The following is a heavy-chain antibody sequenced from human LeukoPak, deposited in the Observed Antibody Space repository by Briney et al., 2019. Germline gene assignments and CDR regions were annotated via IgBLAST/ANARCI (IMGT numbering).Heavy chain of an antibody. D-gene: IGHD3-22*01. CDR2: INPSGGST. CDR1: GYTFTSYF. Sequence: GASVKVSCKASGYTFTSYFLPWVGQAPGQGLEWMGKINPSGGSTGYPQKFQGRVTMTRDTSTSTVYMELSSLRSEDAAVYYCARVHYYDSSGYYYFDYWGQGTLVTVSS. J-gene: IGHJ4*02. V-gene: IGHV1-46*01. CDR3: ARVHYYDSSGYYYFDY.